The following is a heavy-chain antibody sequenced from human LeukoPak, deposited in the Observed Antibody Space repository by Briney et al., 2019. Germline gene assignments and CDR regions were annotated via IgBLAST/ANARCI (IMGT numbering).Heavy chain of an antibody. CDR2: IKQDGSAK. D-gene: IGHD6-19*01. Sequence: GGSLRLSCAASGFTFNRYWMSWVRQAPGKELQWVANIKQDGSAKYYADSVKGRFTISRDNSKNTLYLQMNSLRTEDTAVYYCAKLSSGRSIADYWGQGTLVTVSS. J-gene: IGHJ4*02. V-gene: IGHV3-7*01. CDR3: AKLSSGRSIADY. CDR1: GFTFNRYW.